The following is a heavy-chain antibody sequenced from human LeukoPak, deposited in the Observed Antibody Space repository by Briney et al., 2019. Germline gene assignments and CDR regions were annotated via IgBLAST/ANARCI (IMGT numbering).Heavy chain of an antibody. J-gene: IGHJ4*02. D-gene: IGHD6-13*01. V-gene: IGHV4-4*02. Sequence: PSGTLSLTCAVSGGSISSSNWWSWVRQPPGKGLEWIGEIYHSGSTNYNPSLKSRVTISVDKSKNQFSLKLSSVTAADTAVYYCARDPPAAAGYCFDYWGQGTLVTVSS. CDR3: ARDPPAAAGYCFDY. CDR1: GGSISSSNW. CDR2: IYHSGST.